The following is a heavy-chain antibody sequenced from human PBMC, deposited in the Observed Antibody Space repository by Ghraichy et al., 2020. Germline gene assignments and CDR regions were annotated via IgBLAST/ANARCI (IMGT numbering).Heavy chain of an antibody. CDR2: SRNKARRYAT. D-gene: IGHD1-7*01. J-gene: IGHJ4*02. Sequence: GGSLRLSCAVSGVTLSDQHMDWVRQAPGRGLEWVARSRNKARRYATEYAASVKGRFTISRDDSKNLLFLQMSSLNTEDTAIYFCTRWNSEGGHADWGQGTLVTVSS. CDR1: GVTLSDQH. V-gene: IGHV3-72*01. CDR3: TRWNSEGGHAD.